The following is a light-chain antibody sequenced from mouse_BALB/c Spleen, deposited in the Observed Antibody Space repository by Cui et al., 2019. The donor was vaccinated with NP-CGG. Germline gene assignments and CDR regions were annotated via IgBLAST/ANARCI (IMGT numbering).Light chain of an antibody. CDR2: GTN. CDR1: TGAITTSNY. V-gene: IGLV1*01. J-gene: IGLJ1*01. Sequence: HALATHDSALTTSPGETVTLTCRSSTGAITTSNYANWVQEKPDHLFTGLIGGTNNRAPGVPARFSGSLIGDKAALTITGAQTEDEAIYFCALWYSNHWVFGGGTKLTVL. CDR3: ALWYSNHWV.